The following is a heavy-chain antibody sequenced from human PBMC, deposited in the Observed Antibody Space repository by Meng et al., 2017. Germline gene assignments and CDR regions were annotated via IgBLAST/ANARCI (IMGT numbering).Heavy chain of an antibody. D-gene: IGHD5-24*01. CDR3: ASGPLEGMATIRGLDY. Sequence: QVQLGEAGAEVKKPGSSVKVSCKAFGGTFSSYAISGVRQAPGQGLEWMGGIIPIFGTANYAQKFQGRVTITADKSTSTAYMELSSLRSEDTAVYYCASGPLEGMATIRGLDYWGQGTLVTVSS. J-gene: IGHJ4*02. CDR1: GGTFSSYA. CDR2: IIPIFGTA. V-gene: IGHV1-69*06.